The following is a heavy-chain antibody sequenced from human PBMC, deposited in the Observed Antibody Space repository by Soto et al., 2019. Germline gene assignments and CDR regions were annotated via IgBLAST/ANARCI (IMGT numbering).Heavy chain of an antibody. CDR1: GYTFTGYY. CDR3: ARALVGATWPDFDY. Sequence: ASVKVSYKASGYTFTGYYMHWVRQAPGQGLEWMGWINPNSGGTNYAQKFQGRVTMTRDTSISTAYMELSRLRSDDTAVYYCARALVGATWPDFDYWGQGTLVTVSS. J-gene: IGHJ4*02. CDR2: INPNSGGT. D-gene: IGHD1-26*01. V-gene: IGHV1-2*02.